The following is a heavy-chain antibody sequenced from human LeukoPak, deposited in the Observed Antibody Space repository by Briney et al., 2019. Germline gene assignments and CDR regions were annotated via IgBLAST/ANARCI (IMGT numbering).Heavy chain of an antibody. D-gene: IGHD4-23*01. J-gene: IGHJ4*02. CDR3: ARVGVTAATADY. CDR1: GYTFTGYY. V-gene: IGHV1-2*02. CDR2: INPNTGGT. Sequence: ASVKVSCKASGYTFTGYYVHWVRQAPGQGLEWMGWINPNTGGTNYAQKFQGRVTMTSDTSTSTVYMELNSLRSEDTAVYFCARVGVTAATADYWGQGTLVTVSS.